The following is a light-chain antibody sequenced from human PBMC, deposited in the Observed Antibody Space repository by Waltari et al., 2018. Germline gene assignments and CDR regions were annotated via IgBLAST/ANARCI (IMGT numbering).Light chain of an antibody. J-gene: IGLJ1*01. V-gene: IGLV1-44*01. CDR3: GAWDDRLNVYV. Sequence: QSVLTQPPSASGTPGQRVTISCSGSSSNIGSNALNWSQHLPGTAPTLLIYSHDQRPSGVPDRFSASKSGTSASLAISGLQSEDEADYYCGAWDDRLNVYVFGTGTRVTVL. CDR1: SSNIGSNA. CDR2: SHD.